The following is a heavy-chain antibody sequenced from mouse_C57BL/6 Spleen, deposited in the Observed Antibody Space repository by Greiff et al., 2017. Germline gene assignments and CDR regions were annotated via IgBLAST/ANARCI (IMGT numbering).Heavy chain of an antibody. CDR3: ARGYYGRFDY. CDR2: INPGSGGT. V-gene: IGHV1-54*01. Sequence: VKLQESGAELVRPGTSVKVSCKASGYAFTNYLIEWVKQRPGQGLEGIGVINPGSGGTNYNEKFKGKATLTADKCSSTAYMQLSSMTSEDSAVYFCARGYYGRFDYWGQGTTLTVSS. D-gene: IGHD1-2*01. J-gene: IGHJ2*01. CDR1: GYAFTNYL.